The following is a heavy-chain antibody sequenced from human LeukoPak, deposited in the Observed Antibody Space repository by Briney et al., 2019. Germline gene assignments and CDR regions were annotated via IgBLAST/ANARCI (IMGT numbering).Heavy chain of an antibody. J-gene: IGHJ4*02. D-gene: IGHD2-2*01. V-gene: IGHV3-74*01. CDR1: GFTFSSYS. Sequence: GGSLRLSCAASGFTFSSYSMNWVRQAPGKGLVWVSRINTDGSSTNYADSVQGRFTISRDNAKNTLYLQMNSLRADDTAVYFCARGTMPDYWGQGTLVTVSS. CDR3: ARGTMPDY. CDR2: INTDGSST.